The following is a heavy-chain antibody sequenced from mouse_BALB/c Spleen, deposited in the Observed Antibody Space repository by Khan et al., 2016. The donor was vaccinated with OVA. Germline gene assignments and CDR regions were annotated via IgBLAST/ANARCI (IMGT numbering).Heavy chain of an antibody. V-gene: IGHV2-6-4*01. J-gene: IGHJ4*01. CDR1: GFSLSRYN. CDR2: IWGGGGT. CDR3: ARAYYRYDGYYAMDY. Sequence: QVQLQQSGPGLVAPSQSLSITCTVSGFSLSRYNIHWVRQPPGKGLEWLGMIWGGGGTDYNSTLKSRLNISKDNSKSQVFLKMNSLQTDDTAMNYCARAYYRYDGYYAMDYWGQGTSVTVSS. D-gene: IGHD2-14*01.